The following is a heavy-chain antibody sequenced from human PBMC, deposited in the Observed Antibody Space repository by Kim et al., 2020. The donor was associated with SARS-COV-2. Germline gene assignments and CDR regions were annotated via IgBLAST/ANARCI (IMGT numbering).Heavy chain of an antibody. V-gene: IGHV1-58*02. CDR3: VGVSHGANFIDY. CDR2: IVVGSGNT. Sequence: SVKVSCKASGFTFTSSAMQWVRQARGQRLEWIGWIVVGSGNTNYAQKFQERVTITRDMSTSTAYMELSSLRSEDTAVYYCVGVSHGANFIDYWGQGTLVTVSS. CDR1: GFTFTSSA. J-gene: IGHJ4*02. D-gene: IGHD7-27*01.